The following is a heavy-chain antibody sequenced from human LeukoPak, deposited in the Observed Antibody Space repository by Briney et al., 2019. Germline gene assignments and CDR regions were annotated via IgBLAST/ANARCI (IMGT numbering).Heavy chain of an antibody. V-gene: IGHV3-21*01. D-gene: IGHD6-19*01. CDR1: GFTFSNYW. Sequence: GGSLRLSCAVSGFTFSNYWMSWVRQAPGKGLEWVSSISSNSSYIQYADSVKGRFTISRDNARNSLYLQMNNLRAEDTAVYYCASLPWLVRWIYYWGQGTLVTVSS. CDR2: ISSNSSYI. J-gene: IGHJ4*02. CDR3: ASLPWLVRWIYY.